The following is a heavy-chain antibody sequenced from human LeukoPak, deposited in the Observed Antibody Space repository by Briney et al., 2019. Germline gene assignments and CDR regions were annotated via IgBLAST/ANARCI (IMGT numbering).Heavy chain of an antibody. D-gene: IGHD3-3*01. CDR1: GGSISSSSYY. CDR2: IYYSGST. Sequence: SETLSLTCTVSGGSISSSSYYWGWIRQPPGKGLEWIGSIYYSGSTYYNPSLKSRVTISVDTSKNQFSLKLSSVTAADTAVYYCARVRPNLEWLLWRAGESKSWGDFDYWGQGTLVTVSS. J-gene: IGHJ4*02. CDR3: ARVRPNLEWLLWRAGESKSWGDFDY. V-gene: IGHV4-39*07.